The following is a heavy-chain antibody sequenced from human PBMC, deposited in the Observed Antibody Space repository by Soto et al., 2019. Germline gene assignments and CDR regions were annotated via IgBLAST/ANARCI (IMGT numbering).Heavy chain of an antibody. V-gene: IGHV1-46*01. CDR1: GYTFISNY. CDR2: INPRGAST. CDR3: ARKPEVCSSTNRHFDY. Sequence: QVQLVQSGAEVKKPGASVKISCKASGYTFISNYVYWVRQAPGQGLEWMGIINPRGASTSYAQKFQGKVTMTSDTSTSTVYMDLSSLTSDETAVYYCARKPEVCSSTNRHFDYWGQGALVTVSS. J-gene: IGHJ4*02. D-gene: IGHD2-2*01.